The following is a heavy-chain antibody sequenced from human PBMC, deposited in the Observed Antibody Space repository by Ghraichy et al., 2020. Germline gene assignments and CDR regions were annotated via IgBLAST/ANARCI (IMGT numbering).Heavy chain of an antibody. CDR2: IRQDGSEI. D-gene: IGHD3-3*01. CDR1: GFTFSNYW. V-gene: IGHV3-7*01. CDR3: ARESIRSGYCFDS. J-gene: IGHJ4*02. Sequence: GGSLRLSCVPSGFTFSNYWFSWVRQAPGKGLEWVANIRQDGSEIHYVDSVKGRFTISRDNVNNLVYLQMNSLRAEDTALYYCARESIRSGYCFDSWGRGTLVTVSS.